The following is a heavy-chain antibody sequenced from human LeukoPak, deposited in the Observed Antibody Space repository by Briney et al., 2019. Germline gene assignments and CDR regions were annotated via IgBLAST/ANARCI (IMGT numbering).Heavy chain of an antibody. CDR3: ARRFPSSSPLYFDL. CDR1: GYSISSSYY. V-gene: IGHV4-38-2*02. Sequence: SETLSLTCTVSGYSISSSYYWGWIRQPPGKGLEWIGSIYYSGSTYYNPSLKSRVTISVDTSKNQFSLKLSSVTAADTAVYYCARRFPSSSPLYFDLWGRGTLVTVSS. CDR2: IYYSGST. D-gene: IGHD6-6*01. J-gene: IGHJ2*01.